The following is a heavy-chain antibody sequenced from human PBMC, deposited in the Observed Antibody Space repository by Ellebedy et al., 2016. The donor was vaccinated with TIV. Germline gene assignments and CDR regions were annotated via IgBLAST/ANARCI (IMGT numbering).Heavy chain of an antibody. J-gene: IGHJ5*02. CDR3: ARHQPNLMDP. CDR2: IYYSGST. V-gene: IGHV4-39*01. CDR1: GGSISSSSYY. Sequence: SETLSLTCTVSGGSISSSSYYWGWIRQPPGKGLEWIGSIYYSGSTYYNPSLKSRVTVSADTSKNQFSLKLSSVTAADTAVYYCARHQPNLMDPWGQGTLVTVSS.